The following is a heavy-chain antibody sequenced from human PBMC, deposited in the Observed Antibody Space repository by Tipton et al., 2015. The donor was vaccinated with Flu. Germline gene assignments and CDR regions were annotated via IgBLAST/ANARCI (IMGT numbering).Heavy chain of an antibody. J-gene: IGHJ5*02. Sequence: LRLSCTVSGGSISSGGAYWSWIRQHPGMGLEWIGNIHHTGNTYHNPSLKSRVIISVDRAKNQFYLTLSSVTAADTAMYYCARRDYSNYVSEPKNWFDPWGQGTLVTVSS. CDR3: ARRDYSNYVSEPKNWFDP. D-gene: IGHD4-11*01. CDR1: GGSISSGGAY. CDR2: IHHTGNT. V-gene: IGHV4-31*02.